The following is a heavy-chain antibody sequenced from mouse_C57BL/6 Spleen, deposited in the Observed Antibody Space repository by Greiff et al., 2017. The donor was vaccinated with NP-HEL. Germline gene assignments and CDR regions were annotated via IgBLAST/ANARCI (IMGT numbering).Heavy chain of an antibody. CDR2: INYDGSST. J-gene: IGHJ4*01. V-gene: IGHV5-16*01. Sequence: DVQLQESEAGLVQPGSSVKLSCTASGYTFSDYYMAWVRQGPGKGLEWVGNINYDGSSTYYLGSLKGRSILTGDKATNILYLQLSSLKSEDTAAYYCARGRGNYALDYWGQGTTVTVSS. CDR3: ARGRGNYALDY. CDR1: GYTFSDYY.